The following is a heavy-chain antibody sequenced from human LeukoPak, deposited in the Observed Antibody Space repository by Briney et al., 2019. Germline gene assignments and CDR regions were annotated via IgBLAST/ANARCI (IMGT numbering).Heavy chain of an antibody. Sequence: ETLSLTCTVSGVSSSSSNSYWGWIRQPPGKGLEWVSAVSSDGINTYYTDSLKGRFTISRDNSKNTVFLQMHSLTAEDTAVYYCAKPFGFLEWLYGGYFDSWGQGTLVTVSS. CDR1: GVSSSSSNSY. V-gene: IGHV3-23*01. CDR3: AKPFGFLEWLYGGYFDS. D-gene: IGHD3-3*01. J-gene: IGHJ4*02. CDR2: VSSDGINT.